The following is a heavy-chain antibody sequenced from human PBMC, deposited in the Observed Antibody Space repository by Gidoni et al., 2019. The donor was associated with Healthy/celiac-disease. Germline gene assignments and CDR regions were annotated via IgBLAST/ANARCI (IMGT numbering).Heavy chain of an antibody. Sequence: QVQLVQSGAEVKKPGASVKVSCKVSGYTLTELSMHWVRQAPGKGLEWMGGFDPEDGETIYAQKFQGRVTMTEYTSTDTAYMELSSLRSEDTAVYYCATGTLTYYYDSSGYYHNDYWGQGTLVTVSS. CDR3: ATGTLTYYYDSSGYYHNDY. V-gene: IGHV1-24*01. CDR1: GYTLTELS. D-gene: IGHD3-22*01. CDR2: FDPEDGET. J-gene: IGHJ4*02.